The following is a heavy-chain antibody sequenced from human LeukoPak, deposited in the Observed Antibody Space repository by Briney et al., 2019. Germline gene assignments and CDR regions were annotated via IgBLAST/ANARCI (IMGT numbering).Heavy chain of an antibody. J-gene: IGHJ4*02. D-gene: IGHD7-27*01. V-gene: IGHV4-59*01. CDR2: MYFGERT. Sequence: KPSETLSLTCTVSGASMTSYYWTWIRQPPGKGLEWIGYMYFGERTNYNPSLKSRATISIDTSKKQFSLSLKSVTAADTAVYYCARIPGDRPDDWGQGTLVTVS. CDR3: ARIPGDRPDD. CDR1: GASMTSYY.